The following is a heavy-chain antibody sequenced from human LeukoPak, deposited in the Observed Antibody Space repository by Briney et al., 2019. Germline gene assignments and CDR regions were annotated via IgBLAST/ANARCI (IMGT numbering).Heavy chain of an antibody. V-gene: IGHV3-23*01. CDR2: ISGSGGST. J-gene: IGHJ4*02. Sequence: SGGSLRLSCAASGFTCSSYAMSWFRQAPGKGLEWVSAISGSGGSTYYADSVKGRFTISRDNSKNTLYLQMNSLRAEDTAVYYCAITPGYSYGLYYFDYWGQGTLVTVSS. D-gene: IGHD5-18*01. CDR1: GFTCSSYA. CDR3: AITPGYSYGLYYFDY.